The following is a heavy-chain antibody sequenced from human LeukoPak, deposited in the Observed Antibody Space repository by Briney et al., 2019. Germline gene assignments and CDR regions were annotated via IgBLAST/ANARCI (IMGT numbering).Heavy chain of an antibody. V-gene: IGHV1-2*02. CDR1: GYTFTGYY. CDR2: INPNSGGT. Sequence: ASVKVSCKASGYTFTGYYMHWVRQAPGQGLEWMGWINPNSGGTNYAQKFQGRVTMTRDTSISTAYMELSRLRSDDTAVYYCAGDLSGYFGIVGATWSGTNWFDPWGQGTLVTVSS. D-gene: IGHD1-26*01. J-gene: IGHJ5*02. CDR3: AGDLSGYFGIVGATWSGTNWFDP.